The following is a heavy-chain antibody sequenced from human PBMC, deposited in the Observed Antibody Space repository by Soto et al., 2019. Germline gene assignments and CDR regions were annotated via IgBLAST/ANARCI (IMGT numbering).Heavy chain of an antibody. CDR1: GGTFSSHT. CDR2: IIPAHGTA. J-gene: IGHJ2*01. V-gene: IGHV1-69*08. CDR3: ARPVFGDYWYFDL. D-gene: IGHD4-17*01. Sequence: QDQLVQSGAEVKKPGSSVKVSCKASGGTFSSHTFSWVRQAPGQGLEWMGRIIPAHGTATYAQKFQGRVTLTAYESATTAYMGLNRLRSEETSVYYCARPVFGDYWYFDLWGRGTLVTVSS.